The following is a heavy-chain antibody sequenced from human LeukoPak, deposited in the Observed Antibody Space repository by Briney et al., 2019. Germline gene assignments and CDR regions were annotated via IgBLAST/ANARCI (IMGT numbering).Heavy chain of an antibody. J-gene: IGHJ4*02. Sequence: GGSLRLSCAASGFTFSTYNMNWVRQAPGKGLEWVSSIGSSSNYIYYADSVKGRFTISRDNAKNSLYLQMNSLRAEDTAVYYCARLPTVTTLGYWGQGTLVTVSS. CDR3: ARLPTVTTLGY. V-gene: IGHV3-21*01. D-gene: IGHD4-17*01. CDR1: GFTFSTYN. CDR2: IGSSSNYI.